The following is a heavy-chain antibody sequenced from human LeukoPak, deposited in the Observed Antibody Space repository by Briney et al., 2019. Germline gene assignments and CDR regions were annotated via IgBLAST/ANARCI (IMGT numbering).Heavy chain of an antibody. J-gene: IGHJ5*02. V-gene: IGHV4-30-2*01. CDR3: ARGDKYYYDSSPNWFDP. D-gene: IGHD3-22*01. CDR1: GGSISSGGYS. Sequence: PSETLSLTCAVSGGSISSGGYSWSWIRQPPGKGLEWFGYIYHSGSTYYNPSLKSRVTISVDRSKNQFSLKLSSVTAADTAVYYCARGDKYYYDSSPNWFDPWGQGTLVTVSS. CDR2: IYHSGST.